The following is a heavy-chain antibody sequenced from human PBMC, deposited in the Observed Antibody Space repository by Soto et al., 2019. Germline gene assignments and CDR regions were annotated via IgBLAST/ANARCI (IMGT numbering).Heavy chain of an antibody. Sequence: EVQLSESGGYLRQPGGSLRLSCAASGFTFTNYAMTWVRQPPGKGLEWVSGISASGGLKYYADSVRGRFTVSRDNSNITLSVKMNSLTAEATAIYYCAKDLTSMVRVVLPSPWGQGILVTVSS. CDR1: GFTFTNYA. CDR3: AKDLTSMVRVVLPSP. D-gene: IGHD3-10*01. V-gene: IGHV3-23*01. J-gene: IGHJ5*02. CDR2: ISASGGLK.